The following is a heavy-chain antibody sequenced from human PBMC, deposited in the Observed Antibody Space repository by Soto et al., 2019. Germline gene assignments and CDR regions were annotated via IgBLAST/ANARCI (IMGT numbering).Heavy chain of an antibody. CDR3: ARGGYGSGSFATYYFYGMDV. J-gene: IGHJ6*02. D-gene: IGHD3-10*01. Sequence: SGPTLVNPTQTLTLTCTFSGFSLTTSGMRVSWIRQPPGRALEWLARIDWADDKFYSTSLKTRLTISKDTSKNQVVLTMTNMAPVDPTPYYFARGGYGSGSFATYYFYGMDVWGQGTTVTVSS. CDR1: GFSLTTSGMR. CDR2: IDWADDK. V-gene: IGHV2-70*04.